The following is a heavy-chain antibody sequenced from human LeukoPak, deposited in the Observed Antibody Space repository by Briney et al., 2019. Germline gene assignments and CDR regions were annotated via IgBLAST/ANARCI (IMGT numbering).Heavy chain of an antibody. CDR3: ARGGCSGGSCYRWFDP. J-gene: IGHJ5*02. CDR1: GYTFTGYY. V-gene: IGHV1-2*02. Sequence: GASVKVSCKASGYTFTGYYMHWVRQAPGQGLEWMGWINPNSGGTNYAQKFQGRVTMTRDTSISTAYMELSRLRSDDMAVYYCARGGCSGGSCYRWFDPWGQGTLVTVSS. CDR2: INPNSGGT. D-gene: IGHD2-15*01.